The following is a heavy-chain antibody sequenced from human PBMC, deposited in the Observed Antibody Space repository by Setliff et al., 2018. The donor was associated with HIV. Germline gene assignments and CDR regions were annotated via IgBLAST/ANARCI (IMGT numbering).Heavy chain of an antibody. CDR1: GFAFSSYG. V-gene: IGHV3-48*04. CDR3: VRGPQFRPH. Sequence: PGGSLRLSCAASGFAFSSYGMNWVRQAPGKGLDWVSYPSSSGATIYHADSVKGRFTISRDNTRSTLYLQMNRLRVEDTAVYYCVRGPQFRPHWGQGTLVTVSS. J-gene: IGHJ4*02. CDR2: PSSSGATI.